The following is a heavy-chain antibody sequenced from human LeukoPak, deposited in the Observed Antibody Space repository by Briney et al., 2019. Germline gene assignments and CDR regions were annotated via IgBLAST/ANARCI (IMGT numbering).Heavy chain of an antibody. CDR3: ARKYCSSTSCYTGNFDY. CDR1: GFTFSSYW. D-gene: IGHD2-2*02. J-gene: IGHJ4*02. V-gene: IGHV3-7*01. CDR2: IKQDGSEK. Sequence: GGSLRLSCAASGFTFSSYWMSWVRQAPGKGLEWVANIKQDGSEKYYVDSVKGRFTISRDNAKNSLYLQMNSLRAEDTAVYYCARKYCSSTSCYTGNFDYWGQGTLVTVSS.